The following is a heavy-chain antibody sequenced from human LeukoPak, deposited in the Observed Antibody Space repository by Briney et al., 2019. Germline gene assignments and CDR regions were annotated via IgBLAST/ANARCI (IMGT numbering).Heavy chain of an antibody. CDR2: INHSGST. CDR1: GGSFSGYY. J-gene: IGHJ4*02. Sequence: ASETLSLTCAVYGGSFSGYYWSWIRQPPGKGLEWIGEINHSGSTNYSPSLKSRVTISVDTSKNQFSLKLSSVTAADTAVYYCARLDIVVVTATRGYFDYWGQGTLVTVSS. D-gene: IGHD2-21*02. V-gene: IGHV4-34*01. CDR3: ARLDIVVVTATRGYFDY.